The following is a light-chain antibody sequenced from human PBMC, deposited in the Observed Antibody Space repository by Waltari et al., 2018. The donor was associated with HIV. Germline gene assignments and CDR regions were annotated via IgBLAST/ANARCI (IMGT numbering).Light chain of an antibody. J-gene: IGLJ2*01. CDR1: TSDVGSYNF. CDR3: SSYANTNSVI. V-gene: IGLV2-14*03. CDR2: EVT. Sequence: QSALTQPASVSGSPGQPITISCSGTTSDVGSYNFVSWYQKQPGKAPKLMLHEVTNPAAVASTRFAGTKSGKTAYLSSSGLLTEDEADYCCSSYANTNSVIFGGGTKLTVL.